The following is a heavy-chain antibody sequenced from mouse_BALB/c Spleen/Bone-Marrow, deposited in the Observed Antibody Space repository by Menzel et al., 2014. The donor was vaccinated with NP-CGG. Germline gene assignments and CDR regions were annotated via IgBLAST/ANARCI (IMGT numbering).Heavy chain of an antibody. J-gene: IGHJ2*01. CDR2: INTYSGDA. V-gene: IGHV1-67*01. D-gene: IGHD1-1*01. Sequence: QVQLQQSGPELVRPGVSVKISCKGSGYTFTGYAMHWVKQSHAKSLEWIGVINTYSGDANYNQNFKGKATMTVDKSSSTAYMELARLTSEDSAIYYCARDYGSSHFDHWGQGSTLTVSS. CDR3: ARDYGSSHFDH. CDR1: GYTFTGYA.